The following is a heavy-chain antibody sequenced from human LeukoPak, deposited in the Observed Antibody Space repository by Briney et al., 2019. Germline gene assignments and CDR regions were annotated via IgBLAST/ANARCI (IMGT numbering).Heavy chain of an antibody. CDR1: GYSISRGYF. J-gene: IGHJ4*02. CDR3: ARAGWIITSAIDY. CDR2: IYHTGSA. D-gene: IGHD1-20*01. V-gene: IGHV4-38-2*01. Sequence: SETLSLTCGVSGYSISRGYFWAWVRHSPGKGLEWIATIYHTGSAYYNPSLESRVTISADTSKKEFSLNLKSVTAADTAVYFCARAGWIITSAIDYWGQGTLVTVSS.